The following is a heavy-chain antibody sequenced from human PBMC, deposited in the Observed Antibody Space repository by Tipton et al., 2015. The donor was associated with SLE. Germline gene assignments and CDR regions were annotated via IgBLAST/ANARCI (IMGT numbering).Heavy chain of an antibody. Sequence: SLRLSCAASGFTFSSYWMSWVRQAPGKGLEWVANIKQDGSEKYYVDSVKGRFPISRDNAKNSLYLQMNSLRAEDTAVYYCATQLLPFRYYYYGMDVWGQGTTVTVSS. D-gene: IGHD2-2*01. J-gene: IGHJ6*02. V-gene: IGHV3-7*01. CDR3: ATQLLPFRYYYYGMDV. CDR1: GFTFSSYW. CDR2: IKQDGSEK.